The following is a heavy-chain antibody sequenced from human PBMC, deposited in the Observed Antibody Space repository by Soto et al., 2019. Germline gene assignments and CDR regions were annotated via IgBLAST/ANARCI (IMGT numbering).Heavy chain of an antibody. V-gene: IGHV1-69*02. CDR2: VNPIVSMS. J-gene: IGHJ4*02. Sequence: GASVKVSCKASGDTFNFYSINWVRQAPGLGLEWMGRVNPIVSMSNYAQKFQGRVTMTADKSTSTAYMELSSLRSEDTAIYYCASSYGSGYRAFDYCGQGALVTVSS. CDR3: ASSYGSGYRAFDY. D-gene: IGHD3-10*01. CDR1: GDTFNFYS.